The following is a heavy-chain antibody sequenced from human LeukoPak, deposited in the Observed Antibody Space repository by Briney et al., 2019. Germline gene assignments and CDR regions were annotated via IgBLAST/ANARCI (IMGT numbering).Heavy chain of an antibody. Sequence: GGSLRLSCAASGFTFSSYALTWVRQAPGKGLQWVSTISVSGENTYYADSVKGRFTISRGISKSTLYLQMNSLRDEDTALYYCAKYGSGTYYNGLHWGQGTLVTVSS. D-gene: IGHD3-10*01. CDR2: ISVSGENT. V-gene: IGHV3-23*01. CDR3: AKYGSGTYYNGLH. J-gene: IGHJ4*02. CDR1: GFTFSSYA.